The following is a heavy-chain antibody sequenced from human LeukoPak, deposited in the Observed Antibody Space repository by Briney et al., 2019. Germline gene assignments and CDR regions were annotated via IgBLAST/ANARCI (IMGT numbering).Heavy chain of an antibody. J-gene: IGHJ4*02. CDR2: IAYDGNNQ. CDR3: AKVGSHFGDY. CDR1: GFTLSSYG. Sequence: PGGSLRLSCAVSGFTLSSYGMHWVRQAPGKGLEWVAFIAYDGNNQYYADSVKGRFTISRDNSKNTLYLQMNSLRPEDTAVYYCAKVGSHFGDYWGQGTLVIVTS. D-gene: IGHD3-10*01. V-gene: IGHV3-30*02.